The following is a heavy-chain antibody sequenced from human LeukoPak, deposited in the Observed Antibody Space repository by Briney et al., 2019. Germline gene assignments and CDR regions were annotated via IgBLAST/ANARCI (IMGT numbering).Heavy chain of an antibody. D-gene: IGHD3-22*01. V-gene: IGHV3-74*01. CDR2: LNSDGTTT. CDR3: ARIRSGYYSDY. Sequence: PGGPLRLSCAASGFTFSSYWMHWVRQAPGKGLVWVSRLNSDGTTTRYADSVKGRFSVARDNAKNTLYLHMNSLRDEDTAVYYCARIRSGYYSDYWGQGTLVTVSS. J-gene: IGHJ4*02. CDR1: GFTFSSYW.